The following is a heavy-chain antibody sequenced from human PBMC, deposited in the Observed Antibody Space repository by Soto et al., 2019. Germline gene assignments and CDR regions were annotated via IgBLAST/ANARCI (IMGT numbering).Heavy chain of an antibody. Sequence: GGSLRLSCAASGFTFSSCAMGWVRQAPGKGLEWVSSISVNGGSTYYADSVKGRFTISRDNSKNILYLHMISLRAEDTAVYYCAKERNSWYSSGSDSWGQGTLVTVSS. V-gene: IGHV3-23*01. CDR3: AKERNSWYSSGSDS. J-gene: IGHJ4*02. D-gene: IGHD2-15*01. CDR1: GFTFSSCA. CDR2: ISVNGGST.